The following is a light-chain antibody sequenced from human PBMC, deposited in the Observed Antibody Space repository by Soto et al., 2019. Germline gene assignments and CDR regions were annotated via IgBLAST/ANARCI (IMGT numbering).Light chain of an antibody. V-gene: IGKV1-5*03. CDR2: KAS. J-gene: IGKJ2*01. CDR3: QQYNSYPYT. Sequence: DIQMTQSPSTLSASVGDRVTITCRASQSISSWLAWYQQKPGKAPKLLIYKASSLESGVPSRFSGSGSGTEFTLTISSLQPNDFATYYCQQYNSYPYTFGQGTKLEIK. CDR1: QSISSW.